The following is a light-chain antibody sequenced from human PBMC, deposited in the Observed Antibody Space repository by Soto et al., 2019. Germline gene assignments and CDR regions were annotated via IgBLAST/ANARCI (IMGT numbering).Light chain of an antibody. CDR1: SSDVGGDNY. J-gene: IGLJ1*01. CDR3: SSYGGSNNYV. CDR2: EVS. V-gene: IGLV2-8*01. Sequence: QSVLTQPPSASGSPGQSVTLSCTGTSSDVGGDNYVSWYQQHPGKGPKLIIYEVSKRPSGVPDRFSGSKSGNTASLTVSGLQAEDEADYYCSSYGGSNNYVFGTGTKVTVL.